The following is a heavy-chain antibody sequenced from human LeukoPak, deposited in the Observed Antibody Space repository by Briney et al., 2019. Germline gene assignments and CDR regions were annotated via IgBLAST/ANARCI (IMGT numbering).Heavy chain of an antibody. V-gene: IGHV4-59*12. CDR1: GGSISSYY. CDR2: IYYSGST. D-gene: IGHD6-13*01. CDR3: ASKQQLVTYSY. J-gene: IGHJ4*02. Sequence: SETLSLTCTVSGGSISSYYWSWIRQPPGKGLEWIGYIYYSGSTNYNPSLKSRVTISVDKSKNQFSLKLSSVTAADTAVYYCASKQQLVTYSYWGQGTLVTVSS.